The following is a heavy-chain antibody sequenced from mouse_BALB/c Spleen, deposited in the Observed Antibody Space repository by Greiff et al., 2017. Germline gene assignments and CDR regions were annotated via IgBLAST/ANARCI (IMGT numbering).Heavy chain of an antibody. D-gene: IGHD2-12*01. CDR1: GFTFSDYY. V-gene: IGHV5-4*02. CDR3: ARDKSYRWYFDV. CDR2: ISDGGSYT. Sequence: EVKLMESGGGLVKPGGSLKLSCAASGFTFSDYYMYWVRQTPEKRLEWVATISDGGSYTYYPDSVKGRFTISRDNAKNNLYLQMSSLKSEDTAMYYCARDKSYRWYFDVWGAGTTVTVSS. J-gene: IGHJ1*01.